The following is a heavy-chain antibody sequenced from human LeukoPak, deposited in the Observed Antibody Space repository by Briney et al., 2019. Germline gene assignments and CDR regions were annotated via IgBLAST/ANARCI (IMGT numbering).Heavy chain of an antibody. CDR2: IKAKAHGGTT. CDR3: TTDGVGIEGATFDY. Sequence: GGSLRPSCAASGFTFINAWMAWVRQAPGKGLEWVGRIKAKAHGGTTDYAAPVKGRFTISRDDSKNTLYLQMNSLKTEDTAVYYCTTDGVGIEGATFDYWGQGTLVTVSS. D-gene: IGHD1-26*01. CDR1: GFTFINAW. V-gene: IGHV3-15*01. J-gene: IGHJ4*02.